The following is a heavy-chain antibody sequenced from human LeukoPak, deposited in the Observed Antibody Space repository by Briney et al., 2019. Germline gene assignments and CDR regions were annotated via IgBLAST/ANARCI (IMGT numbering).Heavy chain of an antibody. D-gene: IGHD5-18*01. CDR2: ISYDGSNK. CDR3: ARDRDTRVGPTDIDY. Sequence: PGGSLRLSCAASGFTFSNYAMHWVRQAPGKGLEWVAVISYDGSNKYYAASVKGRFTISRDNSKNTVYLQMNSLRAEDTAVYYCARDRDTRVGPTDIDYWGQGTLVTVSS. J-gene: IGHJ4*02. V-gene: IGHV3-30*04. CDR1: GFTFSNYA.